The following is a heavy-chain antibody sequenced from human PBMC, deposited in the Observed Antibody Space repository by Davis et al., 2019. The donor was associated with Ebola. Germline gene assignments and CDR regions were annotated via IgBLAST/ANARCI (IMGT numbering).Heavy chain of an antibody. CDR1: GGSISSSSFY. CDR3: ARGGDSSSWYYYYGMDV. V-gene: IGHV4-39*07. D-gene: IGHD6-13*01. Sequence: SETLSLTCTVSGGSISSSSFYCGWLRRPPGKGLEWIGEINHSGSTNYNPSLKSRVTISVDTSKNQFSLKLSSVTAADTAVYYCARGGDSSSWYYYYGMDVWGQGTTVTVSS. CDR2: INHSGST. J-gene: IGHJ6*02.